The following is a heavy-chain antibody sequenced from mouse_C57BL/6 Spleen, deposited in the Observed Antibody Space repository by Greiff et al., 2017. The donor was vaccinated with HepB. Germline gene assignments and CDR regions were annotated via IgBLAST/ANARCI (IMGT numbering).Heavy chain of an antibody. J-gene: IGHJ4*01. CDR1: GYTFTDYY. CDR2: IFPGSGST. V-gene: IGHV1-75*01. CDR3: ARSGGLRRGYYAMDY. D-gene: IGHD2-4*01. Sequence: VQLQQSGPELVKPGASVKISCKASGYTFTDYYINWVKQRPGQGLEWIGWIFPGSGSTYYNEKFKGKATLTVDKSSSTAYMLLSSLTSEDSAVYFCARSGGLRRGYYAMDYWGQGTSVTVSS.